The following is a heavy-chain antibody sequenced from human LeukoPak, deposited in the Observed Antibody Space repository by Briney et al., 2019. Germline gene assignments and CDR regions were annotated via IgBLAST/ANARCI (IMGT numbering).Heavy chain of an antibody. CDR1: GFTFSSSG. CDR3: AKGPNVWAFDF. J-gene: IGHJ3*01. Sequence: PGGSLRLSCAASGFTFSSSGMHWVRQAPGKGLEWVAVISFDGSNKYYADSVKGRFTISRDNSKKMLYLQMTSLRVEDTAVYYCAKGPNVWAFDFWGQGTMVTVSS. V-gene: IGHV3-30*18. CDR2: ISFDGSNK. D-gene: IGHD2-21*01.